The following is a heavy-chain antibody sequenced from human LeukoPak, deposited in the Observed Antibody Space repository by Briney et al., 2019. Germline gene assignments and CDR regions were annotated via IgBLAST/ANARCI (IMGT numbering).Heavy chain of an antibody. CDR1: GYTFTSYD. CDR2: MNPNSGNT. J-gene: IGHJ5*02. D-gene: IGHD3-9*01. Sequence: ASVKVSCKASGYTFTSYDINWVRQATGQGLEWMGWMNPNSGNTGYAQKFQGRVTMTRNTSISTAYMELSSLRSEDTAVYYCASSYYDILTGYTTNWFDPWGQGTLVTVSS. CDR3: ASSYYDILTGYTTNWFDP. V-gene: IGHV1-8*01.